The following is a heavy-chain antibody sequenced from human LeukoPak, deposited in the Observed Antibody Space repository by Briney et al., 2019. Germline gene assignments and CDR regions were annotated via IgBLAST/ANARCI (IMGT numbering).Heavy chain of an antibody. V-gene: IGHV3-23*01. CDR2: ISDSGGST. Sequence: GGSLRLSCAASGFTFSSYVMTWVRQAPGKGLEWVSTISDSGGSTYYADSVKGRFTISRDNSKNTLYLQMNSLRAEDTAVYYCAKGGVYDFWSGYALVENYFDYWGQGTLVTVSP. CDR1: GFTFSSYV. J-gene: IGHJ4*02. CDR3: AKGGVYDFWSGYALVENYFDY. D-gene: IGHD3-3*01.